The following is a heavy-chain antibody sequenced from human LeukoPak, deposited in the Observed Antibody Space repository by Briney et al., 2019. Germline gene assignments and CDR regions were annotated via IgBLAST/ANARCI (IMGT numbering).Heavy chain of an antibody. D-gene: IGHD6-13*01. V-gene: IGHV1-46*01. Sequence: ASVKVSCKASGYTFTSYYMHWVRQAPGQGLEWMGIINPSGGSTSYAQKFQGRVTMTMDTSTSAVYMELSSLRSEDTAVYYCARIPIAAAGSPNYNYYGMDVWGQGTTVTVSS. CDR3: ARIPIAAAGSPNYNYYGMDV. CDR2: INPSGGST. J-gene: IGHJ6*02. CDR1: GYTFTSYY.